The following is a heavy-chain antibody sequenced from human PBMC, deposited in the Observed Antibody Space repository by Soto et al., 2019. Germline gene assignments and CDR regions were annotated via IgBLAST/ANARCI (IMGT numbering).Heavy chain of an antibody. CDR2: INPNSGGT. J-gene: IGHJ6*02. D-gene: IGHD2-2*01. CDR3: ARQRGFCSSTSCSQSPYYYYSGMDV. Sequence: ASVKVSCKASGYTFTGYYMHWVRRAPGQGLEWMGWINPNSGGTNYAQKFQGWVTMTRDTSISTAYMELSRLRSDDTAVYYCARQRGFCSSTSCSQSPYYYYSGMDVRGQGTTVTVSS. CDR1: GYTFTGYY. V-gene: IGHV1-2*04.